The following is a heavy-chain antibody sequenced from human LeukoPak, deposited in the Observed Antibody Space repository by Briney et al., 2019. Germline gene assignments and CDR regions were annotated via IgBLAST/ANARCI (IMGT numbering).Heavy chain of an antibody. D-gene: IGHD2-2*01. CDR3: GSTIRDLVPSATRCLDY. J-gene: IGHJ4*02. V-gene: IGHV3-13*01. Sequence: GGSLRLSCAASGFTFSGYDIHWVRQAAGRRVEWVSSVGSAGDTYHPGSGKGRFTISRENAKNSFCLLMHSLRAGDTAVCFFGSTIRDLVPSATRCLDYQGQGTLVTVSS. CDR2: VGSAGDT. CDR1: GFTFSGYD.